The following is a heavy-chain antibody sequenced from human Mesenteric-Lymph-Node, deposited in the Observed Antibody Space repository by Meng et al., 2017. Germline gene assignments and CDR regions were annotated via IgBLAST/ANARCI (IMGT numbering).Heavy chain of an antibody. D-gene: IGHD3-10*01. V-gene: IGHV4-38-2*01. CDR3: ARTMVRGCVAV. CDR2: MHHSGTT. CDR1: GYSVSSAYY. Sequence: GSLRLSCAVSGYSVSSAYYWGWIRRPPGKRLEWIGSMHHSGTTYLNPSLKSRVTISIDTSENQFSLSLHSVTAADTAVYYCARTMVRGCVAVWGQGNRVNGAS. J-gene: IGHJ4*02.